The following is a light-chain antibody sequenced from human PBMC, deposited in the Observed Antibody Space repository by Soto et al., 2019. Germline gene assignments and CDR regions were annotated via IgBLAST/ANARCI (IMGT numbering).Light chain of an antibody. Sequence: QSALTQPASVSVSPGQSITISCGGTSSDVGAYIYVSWYRQFPGKAPKLILYEVNNRPSGVSNRFSGSKSGTTASLTISGLQPEDEADYYCSAYSDIDTKVFGTGTKVTVL. CDR2: EVN. V-gene: IGLV2-14*03. CDR3: SAYSDIDTKV. J-gene: IGLJ1*01. CDR1: SSDVGAYIY.